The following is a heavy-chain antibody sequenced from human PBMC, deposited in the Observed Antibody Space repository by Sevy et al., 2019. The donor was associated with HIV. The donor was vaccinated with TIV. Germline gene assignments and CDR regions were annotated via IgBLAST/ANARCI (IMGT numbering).Heavy chain of an antibody. Sequence: GGSLRLSCAASNLTFEDYAMHWVRRAPGKGLEWVSGISWNGADIGFAPSVKGRFTISRDNAKSSVYLQINSLAPDDTGVYYCAKGQQLITQSGSYFYYGMNVWGQGTTVTVSS. CDR2: ISWNGADI. D-gene: IGHD6-13*01. CDR1: NLTFEDYA. J-gene: IGHJ6*02. V-gene: IGHV3-9*01. CDR3: AKGQQLITQSGSYFYYGMNV.